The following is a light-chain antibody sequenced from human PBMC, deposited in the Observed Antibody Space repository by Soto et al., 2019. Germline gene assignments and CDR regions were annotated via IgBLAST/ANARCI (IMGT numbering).Light chain of an antibody. Sequence: SYELTQPLSVSVALGQTARITCAGNNIGSKNVHWYQQKPGQAPVLVIYRDSNRPSGIPERFSGSNSGNTATLTISRAQAGDEADYYCQVWDSSTVVFGGGTKVTVL. CDR1: NIGSKN. J-gene: IGLJ2*01. CDR2: RDS. V-gene: IGLV3-9*01. CDR3: QVWDSSTVV.